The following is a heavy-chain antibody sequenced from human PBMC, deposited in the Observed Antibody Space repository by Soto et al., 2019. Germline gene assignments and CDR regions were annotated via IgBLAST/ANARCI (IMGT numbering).Heavy chain of an antibody. D-gene: IGHD2-15*01. CDR1: GGSISSYY. Sequence: SETLSLTCTVSGGSISSYYWSWIRQPPGKGLEWIGYIYYSGSTNYNPSLKSRVTISVDTSKNQFSLKLSSVTAADTAVYYCAREDDCSGGSCYFYPWGQATLVTVSS. V-gene: IGHV4-59*01. CDR2: IYYSGST. J-gene: IGHJ5*02. CDR3: AREDDCSGGSCYFYP.